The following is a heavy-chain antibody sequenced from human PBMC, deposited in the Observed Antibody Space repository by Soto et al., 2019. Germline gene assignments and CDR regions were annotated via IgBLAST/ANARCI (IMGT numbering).Heavy chain of an antibody. CDR2: INHSGST. V-gene: IGHV4-34*01. J-gene: IGHJ6*03. Sequence: QVQLQQWGAGLLKPSETLSLTCAVYGGSFSGYYWSWIRQPPGKGLEWIGEINHSGSTNYNPSLKSRVTVSVDTSKNQFSLKLSSVTAADTAVYYCARGTPDGSGSRVKGVYYMDVWGKGTTVTVSS. CDR1: GGSFSGYY. CDR3: ARGTPDGSGSRVKGVYYMDV. D-gene: IGHD3-10*01.